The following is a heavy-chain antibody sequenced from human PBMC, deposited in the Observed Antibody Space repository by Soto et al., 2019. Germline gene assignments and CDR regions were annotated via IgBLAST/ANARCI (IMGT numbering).Heavy chain of an antibody. D-gene: IGHD1-26*01. J-gene: IGHJ4*02. CDR1: GGTFSSYS. CDR2: IIPIFGTA. CDR3: ARAGGRHSGGIDY. Sequence: QVQLVQYGAAVKKPGSSVKVSCKASGGTFSSYSINWVRQAPGQGLEWMGEIIPIFGTATYAHKFQDRVTITAAESTSTAYMELSSLRSEDTDVYYCARAGGRHSGGIDYWGQGTLVTGSS. V-gene: IGHV1-69*01.